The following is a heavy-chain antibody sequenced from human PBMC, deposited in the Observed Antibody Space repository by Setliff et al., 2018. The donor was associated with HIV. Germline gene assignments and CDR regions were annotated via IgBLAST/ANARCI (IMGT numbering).Heavy chain of an antibody. J-gene: IGHJ6*03. Sequence: SETLSLTCTVSGGSISSGSYYWSWIRQPAGKGLEWIGHIYTSGNTNHNPSLKSRVTISVDASENQFSLKLSSVTAADTAVYYCARGNSRRLRVHYYYYYMDVWGKGTTVTVSS. CDR2: IYTSGNT. D-gene: IGHD4-17*01. V-gene: IGHV4-61*09. CDR3: ARGNSRRLRVHYYYYYMDV. CDR1: GGSISSGSYY.